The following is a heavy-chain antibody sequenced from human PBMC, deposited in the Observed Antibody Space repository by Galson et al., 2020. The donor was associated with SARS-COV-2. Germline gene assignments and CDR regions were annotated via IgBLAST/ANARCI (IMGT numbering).Heavy chain of an antibody. CDR3: ARVRFGGLLFDY. V-gene: IGHV4-34*01. CDR2: INHRGST. D-gene: IGHD3-10*01. J-gene: IGHJ4*02. Sequence: SQASETLSLTCAVYGASFSDNYWTWIRQPPGKRLEWIGEINHRGSTNYNPSLESRVTISEDTSKSQFSLRLNSVTAADTAVYYCARVRFGGLLFDYWGQGTLVTVSS. CDR1: GASFSDNY.